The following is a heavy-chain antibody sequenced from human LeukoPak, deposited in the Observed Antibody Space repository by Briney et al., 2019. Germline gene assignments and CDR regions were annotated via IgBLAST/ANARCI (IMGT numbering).Heavy chain of an antibody. J-gene: IGHJ6*02. CDR2: ISGVGTIT. Sequence: PGGSLSLSCAASGLNLDAYAMPWVRHAPGKGLEWVSLISGVGTITYYADSVKGRFTISRDNSKNTLYLQMNSLRAEDTAVYYCARDPIVATIWGRNYYYYGMDVWGQGTTVTVSS. V-gene: IGHV3-43*02. CDR3: ARDPIVATIWGRNYYYYGMDV. CDR1: GLNLDAYA. D-gene: IGHD5-12*01.